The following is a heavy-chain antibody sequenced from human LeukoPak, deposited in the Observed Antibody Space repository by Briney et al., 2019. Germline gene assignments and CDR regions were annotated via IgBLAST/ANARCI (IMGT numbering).Heavy chain of an antibody. CDR3: ARVGSYYGSVNY. J-gene: IGHJ4*02. D-gene: IGHD3-10*01. Sequence: SETLSLNCTGSGGSINNYYWSWIRQPPGKGLEWSGYIYYTGSTNYNPSLKSRVTISVDTSKNQFSLKLSSVTAADTAVYYCARVGSYYGSVNYWGQGTLVTVSS. CDR2: IYYTGST. CDR1: GGSINNYY. V-gene: IGHV4-59*01.